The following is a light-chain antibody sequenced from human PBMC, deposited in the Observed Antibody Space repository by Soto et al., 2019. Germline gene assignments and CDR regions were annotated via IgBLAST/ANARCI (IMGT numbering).Light chain of an antibody. CDR3: QSYDISLSGSWV. J-gene: IGLJ3*02. CDR1: SSNIGAGFD. V-gene: IGLV1-40*01. CDR2: GNS. Sequence: QLVLTQPPSVSGAPGQRVTISCTGGSSNIGAGFDVHWYQHLPGTAPKLLIYGNSRRPSGVPDRFSASKSGTSASLAITGLQADDEGDYYCQSYDISLSGSWVFGGGTKLTVL.